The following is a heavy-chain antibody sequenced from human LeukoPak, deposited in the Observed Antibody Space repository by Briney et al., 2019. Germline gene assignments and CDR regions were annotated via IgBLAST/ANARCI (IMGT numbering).Heavy chain of an antibody. D-gene: IGHD3-16*01. CDR2: IYYSGGT. Sequence: SGTLPLTCTVSGGAISNYYWSWIRQPPGKGREWIGCIYYSGGTNYNPCLMSRGIISVDKSQIHLSPMLSNVNTADPAVCHCARWGRWSDYWGQGTLVTVSS. J-gene: IGHJ4*02. CDR3: ARWGRWSDY. CDR1: GGAISNYY. V-gene: IGHV4-59*08.